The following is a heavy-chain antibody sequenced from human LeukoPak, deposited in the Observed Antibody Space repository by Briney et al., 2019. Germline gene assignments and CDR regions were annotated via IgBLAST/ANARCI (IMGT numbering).Heavy chain of an antibody. Sequence: GESLKISCKVSGYSFTNYWIGWVRQMPGKGLEWMGIIYLGDSDTRFSPSFQGQVTISADKSISTAYLQWSSLKASDTAIYYCARHSYGFDYWGQGTLVTVSS. CDR3: ARHSYGFDY. D-gene: IGHD3-10*01. V-gene: IGHV5-51*01. J-gene: IGHJ4*02. CDR2: IYLGDSDT. CDR1: GYSFTNYW.